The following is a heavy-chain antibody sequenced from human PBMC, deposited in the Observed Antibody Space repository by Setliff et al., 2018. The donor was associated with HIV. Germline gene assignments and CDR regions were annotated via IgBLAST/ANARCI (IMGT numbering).Heavy chain of an antibody. CDR1: GYIFTSYY. CDR3: AREGGSTVAHSPLDY. V-gene: IGHV1-46*01. CDR2: INPSGGST. Sequence: ASVKVSCKASGYIFTSYYIHWVRQAPGQGLEWMGIINPSGGSTTYAQKFQGRVTMTRGTSTSTVYMELSSLRSEDTAVYYCAREGGSTVAHSPLDYWGQGSPVTVSS. D-gene: IGHD4-17*01. J-gene: IGHJ4*02.